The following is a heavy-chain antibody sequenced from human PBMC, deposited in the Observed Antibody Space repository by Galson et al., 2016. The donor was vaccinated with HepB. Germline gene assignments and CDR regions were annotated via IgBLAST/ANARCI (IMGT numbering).Heavy chain of an antibody. V-gene: IGHV4-59*02. CDR3: ARLYQPDYFSYYIDV. D-gene: IGHD2-2*01. Sequence: SETLSLTCTVSGGSATTDYWSWIRQPPGKGLEWIGYIHSSGATNYNPSLKSRVSISLDTSKNQFSLRLSSVTAADTAVYYCARLYQPDYFSYYIDVWGKGTTVTVSS. J-gene: IGHJ6*03. CDR1: GGSATTDY. CDR2: IHSSGAT.